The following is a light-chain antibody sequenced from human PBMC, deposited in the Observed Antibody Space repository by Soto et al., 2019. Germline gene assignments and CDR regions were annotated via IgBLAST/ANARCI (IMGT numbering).Light chain of an antibody. Sequence: DIQLTQSPSFLSASVGDRVTITCRASQGMSSYLAWYQQKPVKAPKLLIYAASTLQSGVPSRFSGSGSGTEFTLTITSLQPEDFATYYCQQLNSYPSLTFGGGTKVEIK. CDR3: QQLNSYPSLT. CDR1: QGMSSY. V-gene: IGKV1-9*01. CDR2: AAS. J-gene: IGKJ4*01.